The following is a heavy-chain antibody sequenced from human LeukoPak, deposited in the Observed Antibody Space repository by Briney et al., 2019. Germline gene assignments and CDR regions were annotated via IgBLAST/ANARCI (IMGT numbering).Heavy chain of an antibody. J-gene: IGHJ3*01. CDR2: AYYRSKWYF. V-gene: IGHV6-1*01. Sequence: SQTLSLTCALSGDSVSDNIAAWNWVRQSPSRGLEWLGRAYYRSKWYFDYAVSLKSRMIINPDTSKNQFSLQLKSVTPEDTAVYYCARGSAFDVWGQGTMVTVSS. CDR3: ARGSAFDV. CDR1: GDSVSDNIAA.